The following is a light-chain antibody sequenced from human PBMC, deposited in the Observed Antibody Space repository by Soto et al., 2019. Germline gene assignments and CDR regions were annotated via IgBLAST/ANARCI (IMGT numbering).Light chain of an antibody. CDR2: DAF. Sequence: EIWLTQSPPTLSLSPGERATLSCRASQSVGSYFAWYQQKPGQAPRLLIYDAFSRATGIPARFSGSGSGTDFTLTISSLEPEDFAVYFCQQRSSWPLTFGGGTKVDIK. J-gene: IGKJ4*01. CDR3: QQRSSWPLT. CDR1: QSVGSY. V-gene: IGKV3-11*01.